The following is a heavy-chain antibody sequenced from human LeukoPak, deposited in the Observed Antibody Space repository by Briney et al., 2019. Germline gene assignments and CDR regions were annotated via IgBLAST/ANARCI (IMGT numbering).Heavy chain of an antibody. V-gene: IGHV1-69*13. J-gene: IGHJ4*02. CDR2: IIPIFGTA. CDR3: ARDSPKYYYDSSGYPRDRIFDY. D-gene: IGHD3-22*01. Sequence: ASVKVSCKASGGTFSSYAISWVRQAPGQGLEWMGGIIPIFGTANYAQKFQGRVTITADESTSTAYMELSSLRSEDTAVYYCARDSPKYYYDSSGYPRDRIFDYWGQGTLVTVSS. CDR1: GGTFSSYA.